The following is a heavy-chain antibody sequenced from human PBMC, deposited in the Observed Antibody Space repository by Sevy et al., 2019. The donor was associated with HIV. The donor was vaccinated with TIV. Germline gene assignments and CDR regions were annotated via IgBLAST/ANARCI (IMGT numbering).Heavy chain of an antibody. CDR1: GFTFGDYA. V-gene: IGHV3-49*03. J-gene: IGHJ3*02. CDR2: IRSKAYGGTT. Sequence: GGSLRLSCTASGFTFGDYAMSWFRQAPGKGLEWVGFIRSKAYGGTTEYAASVKGRFTISRDDSKSMAYLQMNSLKTEDTAVYYCTRDSGRGGGAVTIFGVVTLDAFDIWGQGTMVTVSS. CDR3: TRDSGRGGGAVTIFGVVTLDAFDI. D-gene: IGHD3-3*01.